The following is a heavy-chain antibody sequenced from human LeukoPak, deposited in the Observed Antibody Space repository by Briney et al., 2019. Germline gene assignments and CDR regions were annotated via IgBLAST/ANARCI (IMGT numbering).Heavy chain of an antibody. J-gene: IGHJ5*02. CDR3: AKGNSGSYSQDWFDP. CDR1: GFTFSSYE. D-gene: IGHD1-26*01. V-gene: IGHV3-48*03. Sequence: GGSLRLSCAASGFTFSSYEMNWVRQAPGKGLEWVSYISSSGSTIYYADSLKGRFTISRDNAKNSLYLQMNSLRAGDTALYYCAKGNSGSYSQDWFDPWGQGTLVTVSA. CDR2: ISSSGSTI.